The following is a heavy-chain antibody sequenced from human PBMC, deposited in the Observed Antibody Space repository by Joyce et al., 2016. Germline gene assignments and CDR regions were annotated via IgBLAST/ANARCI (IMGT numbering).Heavy chain of an antibody. CDR2: IFWDDDK. CDR1: GFSLSTSGVG. J-gene: IGHJ4*02. CDR3: AYRPIAVVGEPPRHYYTY. Sequence: QITLKESGPALVKPTQTLTLTCSFSGFSLSTSGVGVGWIRQHPGKALEWLALIFWDDDKRYSPSLKSRLTVTKDTSNNQVVLTMSNMDPLDTATYYCAYRPIAVVGEPPRHYYTYWGQGTLVTVSS. D-gene: IGHD1-14*01. V-gene: IGHV2-5*02.